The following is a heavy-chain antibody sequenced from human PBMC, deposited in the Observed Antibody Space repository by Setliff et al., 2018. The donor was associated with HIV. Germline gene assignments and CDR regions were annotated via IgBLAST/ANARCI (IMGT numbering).Heavy chain of an antibody. Sequence: SETLSLTCTVSGGSISTSRYYWGWIRQPPGKGLEWIGSINYRGNTYYNPSLKGRAAISVDTSKNQISLKLSSVTAADTAVYYCASLDGSESPYIYYYMDVWGEGTAVTVSS. D-gene: IGHD3-10*01. CDR3: ASLDGSESPYIYYYMDV. CDR1: GGSISTSRYY. V-gene: IGHV4-39*01. CDR2: INYRGNT. J-gene: IGHJ6*03.